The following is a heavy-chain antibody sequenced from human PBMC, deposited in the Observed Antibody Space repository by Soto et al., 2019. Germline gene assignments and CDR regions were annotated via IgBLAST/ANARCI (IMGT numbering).Heavy chain of an antibody. CDR3: ARSQGSSTSLEIYYYYYYGMDV. J-gene: IGHJ6*02. D-gene: IGHD2-2*01. V-gene: IGHV1-69*01. Sequence: QVQLVQSGAEVKKPGSSVKVSCKASGGTFSSYAISWVRQAPGQGLEWMGGSIPIYETTNYAQKCQGRVTITADESKSTAYMELSSLRSEDTAVYYCARSQGSSTSLEIYYYYYYGMDVWGQGTTVTVSS. CDR2: SIPIYETT. CDR1: GGTFSSYA.